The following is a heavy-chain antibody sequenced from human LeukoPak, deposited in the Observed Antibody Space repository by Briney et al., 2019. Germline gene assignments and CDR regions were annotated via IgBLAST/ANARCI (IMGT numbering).Heavy chain of an antibody. CDR2: IFPGDSET. V-gene: IGHV5-51*01. D-gene: IGHD2-21*01. CDR3: ARTPASMHYPSRRVDGHFDY. Sequence: GESLKISCEGSGYSFTSYWIAWVRQMPGKGLEWMGIIFPGDSETRYSPSFQGQVSISVDTSIRTAYLQWSTLRASDSAIYYCARTPASMHYPSRRVDGHFDYWGQGTLVTVSS. CDR1: GYSFTSYW. J-gene: IGHJ4*02.